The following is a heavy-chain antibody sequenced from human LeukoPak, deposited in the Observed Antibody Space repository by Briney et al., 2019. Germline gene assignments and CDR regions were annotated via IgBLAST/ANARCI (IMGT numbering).Heavy chain of an antibody. J-gene: IGHJ4*02. CDR2: IIWNSGNI. D-gene: IGHD2-2*02. V-gene: IGHV3-9*03. Sequence: GGALRDSCAASGCTFDDYAMHWVRQAPGKGVEWVSGIIWNSGNIGNADSVKGRFTISIDNAKNYLYMQLNSLRAEDMALDYCAYAVGYTSASGGYFDYWGQGILVTVSS. CDR3: AYAVGYTSASGGYFDY. CDR1: GCTFDDYA.